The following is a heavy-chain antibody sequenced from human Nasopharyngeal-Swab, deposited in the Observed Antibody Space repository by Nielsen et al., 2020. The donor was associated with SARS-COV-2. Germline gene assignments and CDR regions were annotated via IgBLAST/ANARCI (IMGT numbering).Heavy chain of an antibody. CDR1: GFSLSTSGMC. Sequence: SGPTLMKPTQTLTLTCTFSGFSLSTSGMCVSWIRQPPGKALEWLALIDWDDDKYYSTSLKTRLTISKDTSKNQVVLTMTNMDPVDTATYYCARIPYYDILTGYRDHYYYYGMDVWGQGTTVTVSS. CDR2: IDWDDDK. V-gene: IGHV2-70*01. CDR3: ARIPYYDILTGYRDHYYYYGMDV. D-gene: IGHD3-9*01. J-gene: IGHJ6*02.